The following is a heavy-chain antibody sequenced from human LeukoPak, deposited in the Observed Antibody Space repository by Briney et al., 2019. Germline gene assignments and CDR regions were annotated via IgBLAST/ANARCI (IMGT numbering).Heavy chain of an antibody. CDR2: INPNSGAT. CDR1: GYTFTGYY. Sequence: GASVKVSCKASGYTFTGYYMHWVRQAPGQGLEWMGWINPNSGATNYAQSFQGRVTMTRDTSISTAYMELIRLKSDDTAVYYCARERTDDSSTYYYAFDIWGQGTMVTVSS. D-gene: IGHD3-22*01. V-gene: IGHV1-2*02. CDR3: ARERTDDSSTYYYAFDI. J-gene: IGHJ3*02.